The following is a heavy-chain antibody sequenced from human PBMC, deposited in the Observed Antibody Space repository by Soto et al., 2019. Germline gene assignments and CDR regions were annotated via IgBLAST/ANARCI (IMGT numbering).Heavy chain of an antibody. Sequence: QLQLQESGPGLVKPSETLSLTCTVSGGSISNSSYYWGWIRQPPGQRLAWIGSLYYSGSAYYNPSLMSRLTISVGPPNNQFALRLISVTAADTAGYYGGRRPLVRGIIPYYFDSWGQGNLGAVSS. D-gene: IGHD3-10*01. J-gene: IGHJ4*02. CDR2: LYYSGSA. V-gene: IGHV4-39*01. CDR1: GGSISNSSYY. CDR3: GRRPLVRGIIPYYFDS.